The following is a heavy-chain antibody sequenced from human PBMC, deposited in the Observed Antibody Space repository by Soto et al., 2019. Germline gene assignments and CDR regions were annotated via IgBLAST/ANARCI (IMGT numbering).Heavy chain of an antibody. CDR2: ISVSGGST. Sequence: PRGSLRLSGATSGCTFSSYAMSWVRQAPVKGLECVSAISVSGGSTYYADSMKGRFTISRDNSKNTLYLQMNSLRAEDTAVYYCAKRSERASYYYYGMDVWGQGTTVTVSS. D-gene: IGHD1-26*01. CDR3: AKRSERASYYYYGMDV. J-gene: IGHJ6*02. CDR1: GCTFSSYA. V-gene: IGHV3-23*01.